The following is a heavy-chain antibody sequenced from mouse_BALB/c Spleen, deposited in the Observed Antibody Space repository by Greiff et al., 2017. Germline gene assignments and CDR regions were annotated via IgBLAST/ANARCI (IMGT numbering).Heavy chain of an antibody. CDR3: ARRNLLWYAMDY. CDR1: GYAFTSYN. Sequence: EVQGVESGPELVKPGASVKVSCKASGYAFTSYNMYWVKQSHGKSLEWIGYIDPYNGGTSYNQKFKGKATLTVDKSSSTAYMHLNSLTSEDSAVYYCARRNLLWYAMDYWGQGTSVTVSS. V-gene: IGHV1S135*01. D-gene: IGHD2-1*01. J-gene: IGHJ4*01. CDR2: IDPYNGGT.